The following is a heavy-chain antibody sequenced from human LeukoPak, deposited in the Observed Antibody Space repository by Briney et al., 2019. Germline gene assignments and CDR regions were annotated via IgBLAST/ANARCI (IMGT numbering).Heavy chain of an antibody. CDR3: ARDSGNYLDAFDI. CDR1: GFTFSSYA. CDR2: ISSSSSYI. V-gene: IGHV3-21*01. J-gene: IGHJ3*02. Sequence: GGSLRLSCAASGFTFSSYAMSWVRQAPGKGVEWVSSISSSSSYIYYADSVKGRFTISRDNAKNSLYLQMNSLRAEDTAVYYCARDSGNYLDAFDIWGQGTMVTVSS. D-gene: IGHD1-7*01.